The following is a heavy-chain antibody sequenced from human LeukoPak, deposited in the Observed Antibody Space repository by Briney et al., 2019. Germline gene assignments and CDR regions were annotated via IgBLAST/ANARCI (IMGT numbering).Heavy chain of an antibody. CDR2: ISGSGGNT. CDR3: VSSSSGWYRFQY. J-gene: IGHJ4*02. D-gene: IGHD6-19*01. V-gene: IGHV3-23*01. CDR1: GFTFSNYA. Sequence: KAGGSLRLSCAASGFTFSNYAISWVRQPPGKGLEWVSAISGSGGNTYYADSVKGRFTISRDNSRSTLYLQMNSLRAEDTAVYYCVSSSSGWYRFQYWGQGTLVTVSS.